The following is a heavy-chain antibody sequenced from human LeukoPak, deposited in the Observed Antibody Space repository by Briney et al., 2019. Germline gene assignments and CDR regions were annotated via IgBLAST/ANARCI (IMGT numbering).Heavy chain of an antibody. V-gene: IGHV4-34*01. CDR1: GGSFSGYY. D-gene: IGHD3-3*01. CDR2: INHSGST. J-gene: IGHJ4*02. Sequence: SETLSLTCAVYGGSFSGYYWSWIRQPPGKGLEWIGEINHSGSTNYNPSLKSRVTISVDTSKNQFSLKLSSVTAADTAVYYCASASDSWKGDYWGQGTLVTVSS. CDR3: ASASDSWKGDY.